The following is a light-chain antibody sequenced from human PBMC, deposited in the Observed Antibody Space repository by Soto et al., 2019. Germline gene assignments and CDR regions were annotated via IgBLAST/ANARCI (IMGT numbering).Light chain of an antibody. V-gene: IGKV3-20*01. J-gene: IGKJ5*01. CDR1: DSVNSGY. Sequence: EIMLTQSPATLSLSPGERATLSCRASDSVNSGYLAWFQQKPGQAPRLLIYGASTRATGIPARFSGSGSGTEFTLTISSLQSEDFAVYYCQQYGKLPITFGQGTRLEIK. CDR3: QQYGKLPIT. CDR2: GAS.